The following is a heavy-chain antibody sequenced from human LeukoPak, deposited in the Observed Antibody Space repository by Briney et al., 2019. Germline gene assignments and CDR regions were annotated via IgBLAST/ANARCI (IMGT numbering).Heavy chain of an antibody. V-gene: IGHV1-2*02. CDR1: GYTFTGYY. Sequence: ASVKVSCKASGYTFTGYYMHWVRQAPGQGLEWMGWINPNSGGTNYAQKFQGRVTMTRDTSISTAYMELSMLRSDDTAVYYCARDGEVAGWSTVFDYWGQGTLVTVSS. J-gene: IGHJ4*02. CDR3: ARDGEVAGWSTVFDY. CDR2: INPNSGGT. D-gene: IGHD6-19*01.